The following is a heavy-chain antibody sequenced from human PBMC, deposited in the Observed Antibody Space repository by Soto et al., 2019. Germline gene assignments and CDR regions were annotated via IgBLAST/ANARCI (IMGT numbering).Heavy chain of an antibody. CDR1: GFTFSDFG. Sequence: QVQLVESGGGVVQPGRSLRLSCAASGFTFSDFGMHWVRQAPGKGLEWVATIPYDGSNTYYADSVKGRFTISRDNSKNTLYLQMISLRPEDTAVYYCAKALRVTWIQLWCGCDFWGQGTLVTVSS. V-gene: IGHV3-30*18. D-gene: IGHD5-18*01. J-gene: IGHJ4*02. CDR2: IPYDGSNT. CDR3: AKALRVTWIQLWCGCDF.